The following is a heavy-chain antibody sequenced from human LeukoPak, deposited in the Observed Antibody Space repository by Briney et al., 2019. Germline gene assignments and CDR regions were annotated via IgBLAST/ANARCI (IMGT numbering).Heavy chain of an antibody. CDR3: AWGGYNGLDRGSYYFDY. V-gene: IGHV4-30-4*01. J-gene: IGHJ4*02. Sequence: PSQTLSLTCTVSGGSISSGDYYWSWIRQPPGKGLEWIGYIYYSGSTYYNPSLKSRVTISVDTSKNQFSLELSSVTAADTAVYYCAWGGYNGLDRGSYYFDYWGQGTLVTVSS. CDR2: IYYSGST. D-gene: IGHD5-24*01. CDR1: GGSISSGDYY.